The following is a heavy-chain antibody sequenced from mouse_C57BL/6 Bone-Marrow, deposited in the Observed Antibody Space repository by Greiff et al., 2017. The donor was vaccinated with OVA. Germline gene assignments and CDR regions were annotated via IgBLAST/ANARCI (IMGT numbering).Heavy chain of an antibody. CDR2: INPYNGGT. J-gene: IGHJ1*03. CDR3: ARWDLLPTWYFDV. CDR1: GYTFTDYY. D-gene: IGHD1-1*01. Sequence: EVQLQQSGPVLVKPGASVKMSCKASGYTFTDYYMNWVKQSHGKSLEWIGVINPYNGGTSYNQKFKGKATLTVDKSSSTAYMELNSLTSEDSAVYYCARWDLLPTWYFDVWGTGTTVTVSS. V-gene: IGHV1-19*01.